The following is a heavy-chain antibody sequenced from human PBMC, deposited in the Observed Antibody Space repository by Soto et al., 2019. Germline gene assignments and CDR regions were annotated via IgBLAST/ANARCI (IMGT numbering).Heavy chain of an antibody. D-gene: IGHD2-2*01. CDR2: ISTFNGNT. J-gene: IGHJ5*02. CDR3: VRDLGYCSGTSCRNRFDP. Sequence: QVPLVQSGAEVKKPGASVKVSCETSGYTFANYGISWVRQAPGQGLEWMAWISTFNGNTNYAQKFQGRVTMTTDTSTSTVYMGLGSLRADDTAVYSCVRDLGYCSGTSCRNRFDPWGQGTLVTVSS. CDR1: GYTFANYG. V-gene: IGHV1-18*01.